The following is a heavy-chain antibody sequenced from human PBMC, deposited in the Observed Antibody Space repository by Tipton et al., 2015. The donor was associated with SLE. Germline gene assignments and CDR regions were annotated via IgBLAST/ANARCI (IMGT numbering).Heavy chain of an antibody. CDR3: ARADVDIVAYDWYFDL. Sequence: GSLRLSCAASGFTFSSYWMHWVRQAPGKGLVWVSRINSDGSSTSYADSVKGRFTISRDNAKNTLYLQMNSLRAEDTAVYYCARADVDIVAYDWYFDLWGRGTLVTVSS. CDR2: INSDGSST. D-gene: IGHD5-12*01. CDR1: GFTFSSYW. V-gene: IGHV3-74*01. J-gene: IGHJ2*01.